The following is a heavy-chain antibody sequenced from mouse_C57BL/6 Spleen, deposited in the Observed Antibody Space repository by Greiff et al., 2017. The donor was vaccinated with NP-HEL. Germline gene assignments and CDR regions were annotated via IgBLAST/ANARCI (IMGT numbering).Heavy chain of an antibody. Sequence: VKLQQPGAELVKPGASVKLSCKASGYTFTSYWMHWVKQRPGQGLEWIGMIHPNSGSTNYNEKFKSKATLTVDKSSSTAYMQLSSLTSEDSAVYYCARELLLRGAMDYWGQGTSVTVSS. CDR3: ARELLLRGAMDY. CDR1: GYTFTSYW. V-gene: IGHV1-64*01. J-gene: IGHJ4*01. D-gene: IGHD1-1*01. CDR2: IHPNSGST.